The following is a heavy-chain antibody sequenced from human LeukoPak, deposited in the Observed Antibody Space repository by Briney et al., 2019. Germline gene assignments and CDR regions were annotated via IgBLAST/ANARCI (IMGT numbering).Heavy chain of an antibody. CDR1: GFSVSNYY. D-gene: IGHD2-21*02. Sequence: GGSLSLSCAASGFSVSNYYMSWVRQPPGKGLEWVSVMYTGGGRYYGDSVKGRFTISRDNSKNTVFLQMNSRRVEDTALYYCTRGQSYCGADCYSDWGQGTLVTVSS. J-gene: IGHJ4*02. V-gene: IGHV3-66*01. CDR2: MYTGGGR. CDR3: TRGQSYCGADCYSD.